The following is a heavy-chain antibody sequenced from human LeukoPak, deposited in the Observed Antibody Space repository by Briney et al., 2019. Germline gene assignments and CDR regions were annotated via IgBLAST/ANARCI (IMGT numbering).Heavy chain of an antibody. D-gene: IGHD2/OR15-2a*01. V-gene: IGHV4-59*11. CDR3: ARVTLSLGPFDY. CDR2: IYYSGST. J-gene: IGHJ4*02. CDR1: GASNNSHY. Sequence: SETLSLTCTVSGASNNSHYWSWIRQPPAKGLEWIAHIYYSGSTSYNPSFKSRVTMSVDTSKNQFSLRLKSVTAADTAVYYCARVTLSLGPFDYWGQGTLVTVSS.